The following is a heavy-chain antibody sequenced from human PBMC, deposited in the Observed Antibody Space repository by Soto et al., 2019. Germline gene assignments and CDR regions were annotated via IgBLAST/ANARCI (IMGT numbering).Heavy chain of an antibody. CDR3: ATGQYYYDSSDYYYS. J-gene: IGHJ4*02. CDR1: GFTFSDYY. V-gene: IGHV3-11*05. Sequence: QVQLVASGGGLVKPGGSLRLSCAASGFTFSDYYMSWIRQAPGKGLEWVSYISSSSRYTNYADSVRGRFTISRDNAKSSLYLQMNGLRAEDTAVYYCATGQYYYDSSDYYYSWGQGALVTVSS. D-gene: IGHD3-22*01. CDR2: ISSSSRYT.